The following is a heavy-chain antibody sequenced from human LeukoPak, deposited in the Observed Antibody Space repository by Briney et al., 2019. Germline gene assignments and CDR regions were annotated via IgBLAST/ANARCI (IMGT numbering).Heavy chain of an antibody. J-gene: IGHJ4*02. CDR2: IKQDGSEK. Sequence: PGGSLRLSCAASGFTFSNYWMRWVRQAPGKGLEWVANIKQDGSEKYYVDSVKGRFTISRDNAKNSVYLQMNSLRVEDTAVYYCARDVGADYWGQGTLVTVSS. D-gene: IGHD1-26*01. CDR3: ARDVGADY. CDR1: GFTFSNYW. V-gene: IGHV3-7*04.